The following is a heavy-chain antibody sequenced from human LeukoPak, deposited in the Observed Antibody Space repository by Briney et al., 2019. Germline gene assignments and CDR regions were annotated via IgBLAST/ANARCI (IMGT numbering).Heavy chain of an antibody. J-gene: IGHJ6*03. V-gene: IGHV1-2*02. Sequence: ASVKVSCKASGYTFTGYYMHWVRQAPGQGLEWMGWINPNSGGTNYAQKFQGRVTMTRDTSISTAYMELSRLRSDDTAVYYCARDLGLLLRNSGCMDVWGKGTTVTVSS. CDR1: GYTFTGYY. CDR3: ARDLGLLLRNSGCMDV. D-gene: IGHD3-22*01. CDR2: INPNSGGT.